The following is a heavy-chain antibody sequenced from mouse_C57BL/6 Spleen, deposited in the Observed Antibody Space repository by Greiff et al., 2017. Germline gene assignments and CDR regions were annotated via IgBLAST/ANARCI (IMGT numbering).Heavy chain of an antibody. J-gene: IGHJ1*03. D-gene: IGHD2-2*01. CDR3: ARHTMVTTWYFEV. V-gene: IGHV1-59*01. CDR1: GYTFTSYW. Sequence: QVQLQQPGAELVRPGTSVKLSCKASGYTFTSYWMHWVKQRPGQGLEWIGVIDPSDSYTNYNQKFKGKATLTVDTSSSTAYMQLSSLTSEDSAVYYCARHTMVTTWYFEVWGTGTTVTVSS. CDR2: IDPSDSYT.